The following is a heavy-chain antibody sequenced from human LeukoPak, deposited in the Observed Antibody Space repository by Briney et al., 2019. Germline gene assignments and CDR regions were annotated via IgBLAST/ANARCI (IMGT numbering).Heavy chain of an antibody. V-gene: IGHV3-23*01. CDR2: ISGGGVNT. CDR1: GFTFNSYA. Sequence: GGSLRLSCAASGFTFNSYAMTWARQAPGKGLEWVSAISGGGVNTYYADSVKGRFTISRDNYKNMLYLQMNSLRAEDTAVYYCAKTLGYSGYFSPWGQGTLVTVSS. D-gene: IGHD3-22*01. J-gene: IGHJ5*02. CDR3: AKTLGYSGYFSP.